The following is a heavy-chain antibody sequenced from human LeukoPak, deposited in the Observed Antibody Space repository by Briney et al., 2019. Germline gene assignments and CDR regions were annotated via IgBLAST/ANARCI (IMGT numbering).Heavy chain of an antibody. CDR1: GGSFSGYH. CDR3: ARGRHDITMIVVVMTSVSYYLDV. J-gene: IGHJ6*03. CDR2: INPSGST. Sequence: SETLSLTCAAYGGSFSGYHWTWIRQSPGKGLEWIGDINPSGSTYYNPSLKSRLTISVDTSKNQFSLKLRSVTAADTAVYYCARGRHDITMIVVVMTSVSYYLDVWGKGTTVTVS. V-gene: IGHV4-34*01. D-gene: IGHD3-22*01.